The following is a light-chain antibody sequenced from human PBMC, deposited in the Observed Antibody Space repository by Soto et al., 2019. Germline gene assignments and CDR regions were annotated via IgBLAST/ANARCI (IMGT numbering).Light chain of an antibody. J-gene: IGLJ1*01. CDR3: SSYTSSSIDYV. Sequence: QSALTQPASVSGSPGQSITISCTGTSGDVGGYNYVSWYQQHPGKAPKLMIYEVGNRPSGVSNRFSGSKSANTASLTISGLQAEDEADYYCSSYTSSSIDYVFGTGTKVPS. CDR1: SGDVGGYNY. V-gene: IGLV2-14*01. CDR2: EVG.